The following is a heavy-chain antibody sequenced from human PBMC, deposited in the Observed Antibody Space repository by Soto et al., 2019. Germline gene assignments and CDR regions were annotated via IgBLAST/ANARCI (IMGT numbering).Heavy chain of an antibody. CDR1: GGSFSGYY. J-gene: IGHJ5*02. Sequence: SETLSLTCAVYGGSFSGYYWSWIRQPPGKGLEWIGDINHSGSTNYNPSLKSRVTISVDTSKNQFSLKLSSVTAADTAVYYCARRYFDWLLSGRRWFDPWGQGTLVTVSS. CDR3: ARRYFDWLLSGRRWFDP. D-gene: IGHD3-9*01. CDR2: INHSGST. V-gene: IGHV4-34*01.